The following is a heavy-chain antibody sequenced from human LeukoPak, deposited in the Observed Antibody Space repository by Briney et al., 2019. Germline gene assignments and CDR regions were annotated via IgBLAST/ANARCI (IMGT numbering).Heavy chain of an antibody. CDR2: INHNGEMI. Sequence: GGSLRLSCAASGFTFGNYVMSWVRQAPGKGLEWVSYINHNGEMIFYPDFVKGRFTISRDNAKNSLYLQMNSLRDEDTAVYYCARDNDWAFHYWGQGTLVTVSS. D-gene: IGHD3-9*01. CDR3: ARDNDWAFHY. V-gene: IGHV3-48*02. J-gene: IGHJ4*02. CDR1: GFTFGNYV.